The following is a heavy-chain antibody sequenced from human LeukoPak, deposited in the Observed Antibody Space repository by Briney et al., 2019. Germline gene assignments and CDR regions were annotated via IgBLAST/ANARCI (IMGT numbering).Heavy chain of an antibody. CDR2: IYSGGST. CDR3: AKGFSNWQFDY. V-gene: IGHV3-53*01. D-gene: IGHD1-1*01. CDR1: GFTVSSNY. Sequence: GGSLRLSCAASGFTVSSNYMSWVRQAPGKGLEWVSVIYSGGSTYYADSVKGRFTISRDNSKNTLYLQMNSLRAEDTAVYYCAKGFSNWQFDYWGQGTLVTVSS. J-gene: IGHJ4*02.